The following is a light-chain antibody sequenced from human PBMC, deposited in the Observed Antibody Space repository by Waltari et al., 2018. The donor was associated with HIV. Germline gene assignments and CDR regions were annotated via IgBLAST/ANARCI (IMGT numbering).Light chain of an antibody. J-gene: IGKJ1*01. CDR3: QRSYSTPWT. Sequence: DVQMTQSPSSLSASVGDRVTITCRASQNIRSFLNWYQQKPGKAPKLLIYAASNLQTGVPSRFGGSGSGTDFTLTISTLQPEDFATYYCQRSYSTPWTFGQGTRVEIK. CDR1: QNIRSF. CDR2: AAS. V-gene: IGKV1-39*01.